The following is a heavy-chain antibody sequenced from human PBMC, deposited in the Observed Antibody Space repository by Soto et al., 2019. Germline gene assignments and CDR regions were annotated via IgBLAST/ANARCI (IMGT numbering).Heavy chain of an antibody. D-gene: IGHD6-13*01. CDR2: INYNSGSV. V-gene: IGHV3-9*01. J-gene: IGHJ4*02. CDR1: GFTFDVYA. Sequence: DVQLVESGGGWVHPGRSLRLSCAASGFTFDVYAMHWVRQAPGKGLEWVSGINYNSGSVGYADSVKGRFTISRDNAKNSLHLQMNSLRAEDTAVYYCAKDISLRGWVYLVVEYWGQGTLVTVSP. CDR3: AKDISLRGWVYLVVEY.